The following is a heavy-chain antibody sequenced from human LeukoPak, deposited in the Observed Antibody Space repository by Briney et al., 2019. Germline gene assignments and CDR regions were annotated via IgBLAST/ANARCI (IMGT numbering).Heavy chain of an antibody. CDR2: ISSSSSYI. V-gene: IGHV3-21*01. CDR3: ARDRGYSGFMDV. J-gene: IGHJ6*01. CDR1: GFTFSSYS. D-gene: IGHD5-12*01. Sequence: PGGSLRLSCAASGFTFSSYSMNWVRQAPGKGLEWVSSISSSSSYIYYADSVKGRFTISRDNAKNSLYLQMNSLRAEDTAVYYCARDRGYSGFMDVWGQGTTWTVSS.